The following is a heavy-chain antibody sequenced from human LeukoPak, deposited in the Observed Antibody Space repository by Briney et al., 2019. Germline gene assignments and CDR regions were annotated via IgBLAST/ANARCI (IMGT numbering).Heavy chain of an antibody. D-gene: IGHD3-10*01. V-gene: IGHV3-7*04. CDR3: ARGGSGGDFSLDH. Sequence: GGSLRLSCEASGFDIRNYYMSWVRQAPGKGLEWVGDIRHDGSNVYNVDLVRGRFTISRDNAKNSLFLQMNSLKDEDTAVYYCARGGSGGDFSLDHWGQGTLVTVSS. CDR2: IRHDGSNV. CDR1: GFDIRNYY. J-gene: IGHJ4*02.